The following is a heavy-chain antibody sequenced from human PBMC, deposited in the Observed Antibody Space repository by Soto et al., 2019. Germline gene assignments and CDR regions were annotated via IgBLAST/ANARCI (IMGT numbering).Heavy chain of an antibody. D-gene: IGHD3-9*01. Sequence: GGSLRLSCAASGFTFSSYGMHWVRQAPGKGLEWVAVISYDGSNKYYADSVKGRFTISRDNSKSTLYLQMNSLRAEDTAVYYCANGGLRYFVWLPLHYYPYGMDFWRQGIIDTV. J-gene: IGHJ6*02. CDR3: ANGGLRYFVWLPLHYYPYGMDF. V-gene: IGHV3-30*18. CDR1: GFTFSSYG. CDR2: ISYDGSNK.